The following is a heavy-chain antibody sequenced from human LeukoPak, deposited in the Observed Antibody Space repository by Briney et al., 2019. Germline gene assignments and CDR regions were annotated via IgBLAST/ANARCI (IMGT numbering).Heavy chain of an antibody. CDR1: GGSISSSSYY. CDR3: ARTTYYYDSSGYYYALQEDY. CDR2: IYYSGST. J-gene: IGHJ4*02. V-gene: IGHV4-39*01. D-gene: IGHD3-22*01. Sequence: PSETLSLTCTVSGGSISSSSYYWGWIRQPPGKGLEWIGSIYYSGSTYYNPSLKSRVTISVDTSKNQFSLKLSSVTAADTAVYYCARTTYYYDSSGYYYALQEDYWGQGTLVTVSS.